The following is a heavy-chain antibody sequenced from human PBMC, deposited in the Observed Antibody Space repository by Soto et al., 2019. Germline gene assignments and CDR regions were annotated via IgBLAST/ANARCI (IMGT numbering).Heavy chain of an antibody. CDR1: GYTFTSYG. Sequence: ASVKVSCKTSGYTFTSYGISWVRQAPGQGLEWMGWISAYNGNTNYAQKLQGRVTMTTDTSTSTAYMELRSLRSDDTAVYYCARDRIAVAASDYWGQGXLVTVSS. V-gene: IGHV1-18*04. CDR2: ISAYNGNT. CDR3: ARDRIAVAASDY. D-gene: IGHD6-19*01. J-gene: IGHJ4*02.